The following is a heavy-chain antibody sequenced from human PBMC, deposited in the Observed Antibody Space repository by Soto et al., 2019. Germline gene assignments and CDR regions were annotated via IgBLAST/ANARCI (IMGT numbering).Heavy chain of an antibody. D-gene: IGHD2-8*02. CDR2: ISSGSSTK. V-gene: IGHV3-48*01. J-gene: IGHJ4*02. CDR3: ARGRGDHGGISDY. CDR1: GFTLSNHD. Sequence: EVQLVESGGGLVQPGGSLRLSCTASGFTLSNHDMNWVRQAPGKGLEWVSYISSGSSTKHYADSVKGRFTISRDNAKNSLYLQMNSLRAEDMAVYYCARGRGDHGGISDYWGQGALVTVSS.